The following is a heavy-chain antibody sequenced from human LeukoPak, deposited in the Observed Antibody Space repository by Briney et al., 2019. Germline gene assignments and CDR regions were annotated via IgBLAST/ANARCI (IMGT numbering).Heavy chain of an antibody. CDR2: ISSNGGST. V-gene: IGHV3-64*01. J-gene: IGHJ4*02. Sequence: GGSLRLSCAASGFTFSSYAMHWVRQAPGKGLEYVSAISSNGGSTYYANSVKGRFTISRDSSKNTLYLQMGSLRAEDMAVYYCARAPITIFGVVKYYFDYWGQGTLVTVSS. D-gene: IGHD3-3*01. CDR1: GFTFSSYA. CDR3: ARAPITIFGVVKYYFDY.